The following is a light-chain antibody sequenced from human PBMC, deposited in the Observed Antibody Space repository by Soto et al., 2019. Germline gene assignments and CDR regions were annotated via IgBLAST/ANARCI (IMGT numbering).Light chain of an antibody. Sequence: EMVMTQSPVTLSVSPGERATLSCRASQNLSRNLAWYQQQPGQAPRLLIYGASTRATGIPARFSGSGSGTDLTLTISSPQSEDFAVYYCQQYDNWPHTFGQGTKLEIK. CDR2: GAS. CDR1: QNLSRN. J-gene: IGKJ2*01. V-gene: IGKV3-15*01. CDR3: QQYDNWPHT.